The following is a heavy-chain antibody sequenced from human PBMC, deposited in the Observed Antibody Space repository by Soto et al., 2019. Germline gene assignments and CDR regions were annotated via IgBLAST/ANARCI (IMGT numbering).Heavy chain of an antibody. J-gene: IGHJ4*02. Sequence: QLQLQESGSRLVKPSQTLSLTCTVSGGSISSGGYSWSWMRQPPGKGLEWIGYIYPTGSTYYNPSLNSRXXIXIXXSLNQFSLQLTSVTAADTAVYYCARDHYYDTSGPIWGQGTLVTVSS. CDR3: ARDHYYDTSGPI. D-gene: IGHD3-22*01. CDR2: IYPTGST. V-gene: IGHV4-30-2*01. CDR1: GGSISSGGYS.